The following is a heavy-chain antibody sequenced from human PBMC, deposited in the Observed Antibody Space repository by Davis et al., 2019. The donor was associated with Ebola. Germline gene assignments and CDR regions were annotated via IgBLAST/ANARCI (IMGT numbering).Heavy chain of an antibody. CDR2: INPNGDFP. V-gene: IGHV1-46*01. D-gene: IGHD3-22*01. Sequence: ASVKVSCKASGGSFSSYGINWVRQAPGQGLEWMGVINPNGDFPNCAQKFQGRVPVTRDMSASTVYMQLSNLRSEDTAVYYCARVRTGYYFDSSDSPSWFDSWGQGTLVTVSS. J-gene: IGHJ5*01. CDR1: GGSFSSYG. CDR3: ARVRTGYYFDSSDSPSWFDS.